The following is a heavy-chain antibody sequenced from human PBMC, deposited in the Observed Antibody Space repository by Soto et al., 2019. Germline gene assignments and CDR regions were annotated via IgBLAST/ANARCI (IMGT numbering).Heavy chain of an antibody. V-gene: IGHV1-8*01. D-gene: IGHD4-17*01. CDR2: MNPNSGNT. CDR3: TSGYGDYGYYYYGMDV. CDR1: GYTFTSYD. Sequence: SVKVSCKASGYTFTSYDINWVRQATGQGQEGMGWMNPNSGNTGYAQKFQGRVTMTRNTSISTAYMELSSLRSEDTAVYYCTSGYGDYGYYYYGMDVWGQGTTVTVSS. J-gene: IGHJ6*02.